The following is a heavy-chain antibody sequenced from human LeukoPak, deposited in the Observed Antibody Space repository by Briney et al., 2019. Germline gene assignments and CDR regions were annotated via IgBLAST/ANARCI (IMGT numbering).Heavy chain of an antibody. CDR3: ARYSDAYAGARWFDH. CDR2: IYYSGST. J-gene: IGHJ5*02. D-gene: IGHD2-21*01. Sequence: SETLCLTCAVSGGSINSYYWSWVRQPPGKELEWIGYIYYSGSTNYNPSLKRRVTISVDASKNQISLKLNSVTAADTAVYYCARYSDAYAGARWFDHWGQGTLVTVSS. CDR1: GGSINSYY. V-gene: IGHV4-59*13.